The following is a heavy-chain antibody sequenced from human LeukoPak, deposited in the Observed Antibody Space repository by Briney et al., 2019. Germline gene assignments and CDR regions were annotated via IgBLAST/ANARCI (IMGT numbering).Heavy chain of an antibody. J-gene: IGHJ6*03. D-gene: IGHD3-10*01. V-gene: IGHV3-30*02. CDR2: IRYDGSNK. Sequence: GGSLRLSCATSGFTFSSYGMHWVRQAPGKGLKWVAFIRYDGSNKYYADSVKGRFTISRDNSKNTLYLQMNSLRAEDTAVYYCAKDGLTYGSGSSYYYMDVWGKGTTVTVSS. CDR3: AKDGLTYGSGSSYYYMDV. CDR1: GFTFSSYG.